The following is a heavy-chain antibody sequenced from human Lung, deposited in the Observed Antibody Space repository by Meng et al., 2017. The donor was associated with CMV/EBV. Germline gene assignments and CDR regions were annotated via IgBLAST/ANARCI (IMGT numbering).Heavy chain of an antibody. J-gene: IGHJ3*02. CDR1: GFTFSSYD. CDR2: IDNGGDT. Sequence: GEXXKISCAASGFTFSSYDMHWVRQAPGKGLEWVSSIDNGGDTYYSGSVKGRFTISREDVKNSLYLQMNSLRAGDTAVYYCARGSSWFGESADAFDIWGQGKXV. V-gene: IGHV3-13*01. CDR3: ARGSSWFGESADAFDI. D-gene: IGHD3-10*01.